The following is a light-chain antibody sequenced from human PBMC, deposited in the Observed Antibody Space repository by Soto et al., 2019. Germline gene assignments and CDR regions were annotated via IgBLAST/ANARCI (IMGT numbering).Light chain of an antibody. CDR2: VAS. CDR1: QGIDSH. J-gene: IGKJ4*01. V-gene: IGKV1-9*01. Sequence: IQLTQSPSSLSASVGDRVTITCRASQGIDSHLAWYQQKSGKGPKLLIYVASTLQSGVPSRFSGSGSGTDFTLTISNLQPDDFAAYYCQQVHSWPLTFGGGTKVDIK. CDR3: QQVHSWPLT.